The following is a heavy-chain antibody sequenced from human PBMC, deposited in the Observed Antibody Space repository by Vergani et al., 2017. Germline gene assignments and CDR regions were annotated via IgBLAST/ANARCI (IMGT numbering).Heavy chain of an antibody. Sequence: EVQLVESGGGLVQPGGSLRLSCAASGFTFSSYSMNWVLQAPGKGLEWVSYISSSSSTIYYADSVKGRFTISRDNAKNSLYLQMNSLRAEDTAVYYCARDIGPNYDFLSCYYWGYYYYGMDVWGQGP. V-gene: IGHV3-48*01. D-gene: IGHD3-3*01. J-gene: IGHJ6*02. CDR1: GFTFSSYS. CDR2: ISSSSSTI. CDR3: ARDIGPNYDFLSCYYWGYYYYGMDV.